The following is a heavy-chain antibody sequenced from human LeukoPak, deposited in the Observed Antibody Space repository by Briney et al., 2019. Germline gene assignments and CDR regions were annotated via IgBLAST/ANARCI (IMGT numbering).Heavy chain of an antibody. D-gene: IGHD6-13*01. CDR3: ARAPYSSTWYYFDY. J-gene: IGHJ4*02. Sequence: PGGSLRLSCAASGFTFSDYYMSWIRQAPGKGPEWVSYISGSGGSISYADSVKGRFTISRDNAKNSLYLQMNSLRAEDTAIYYCARAPYSSTWYYFDYWGQGTLVTVPS. CDR1: GFTFSDYY. CDR2: ISGSGGSI. V-gene: IGHV3-11*01.